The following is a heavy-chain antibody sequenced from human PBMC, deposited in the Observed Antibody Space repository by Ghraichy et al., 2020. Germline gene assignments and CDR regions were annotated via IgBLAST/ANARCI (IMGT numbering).Heavy chain of an antibody. CDR2: IRQDGNEK. V-gene: IGHV3-7*03. CDR1: GFTFSGYW. CDR3: ARRYFYS. J-gene: IGHJ4*02. Sequence: GGSLRLSCVASGFTFSGYWMQWVRQAPGKGLEWVANIRQDGNEKYYVDSVKGRFTISRDNARNSLYLQMNSLRAEDTAVYYCARRYFYSWGQGTLVTVSA.